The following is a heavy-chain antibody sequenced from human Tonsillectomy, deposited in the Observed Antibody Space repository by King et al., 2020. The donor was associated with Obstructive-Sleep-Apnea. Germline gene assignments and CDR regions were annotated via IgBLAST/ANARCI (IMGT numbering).Heavy chain of an antibody. Sequence: QLQESGSGLVKPSQTLSLTCAVSGVSISRGGYSWSWIRQRPTGNGLEWIGYIYNSGSTYYNSSLKSRVIISLDRSKNQFSLKLSSVTAADTAVYYCARKDYGSGTLDYWGQGTLVTVSS. CDR2: IYNSGST. CDR1: GVSISRGGYS. D-gene: IGHD3-10*01. V-gene: IGHV4-30-2*01. CDR3: ARKDYGSGTLDY. J-gene: IGHJ4*02.